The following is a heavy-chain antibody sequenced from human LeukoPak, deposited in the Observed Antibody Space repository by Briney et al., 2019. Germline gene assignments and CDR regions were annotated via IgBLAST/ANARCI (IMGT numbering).Heavy chain of an antibody. V-gene: IGHV4-34*01. CDR3: AREGRWLQFYYFDY. J-gene: IGHJ4*02. CDR1: GGSFSGYY. CDR2: INHSGST. D-gene: IGHD5-24*01. Sequence: SETLSLTCAVYGGSFSGYYWSWIRQPPGKGLEWIGEINHSGSTNYNPSLKSRVTISVDMSKNQFSLKLSSVTAADTAVYYCAREGRWLQFYYFDYWGQGTLVTVSS.